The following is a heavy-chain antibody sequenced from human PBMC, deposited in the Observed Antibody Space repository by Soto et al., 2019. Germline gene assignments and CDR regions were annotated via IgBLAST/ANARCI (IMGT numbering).Heavy chain of an antibody. CDR3: ARALRSYYDSSGYYDY. CDR2: IKQDGSEK. D-gene: IGHD3-22*01. Sequence: GGSLRLSCAASGFTFSSYWMSWVRQAPGKGLEWVANIKQDGSEKYYVDSVKGRFTISRDNAKNSLYLQMNSLRAEDTAVYYCARALRSYYDSSGYYDYWGQGTLVTVSS. V-gene: IGHV3-7*01. CDR1: GFTFSSYW. J-gene: IGHJ4*02.